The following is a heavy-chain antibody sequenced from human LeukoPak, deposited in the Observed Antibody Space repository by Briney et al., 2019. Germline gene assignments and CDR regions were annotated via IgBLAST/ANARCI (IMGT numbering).Heavy chain of an antibody. V-gene: IGHV1-2*02. CDR3: ARDSNYYGSGSYGNWFDP. Sequence: GASVKVSCKASGYTFTGYYMHWVRQAPGQGLEWMGWTNPNSGGTNYAQKFQGRVTMTRDTSISTAYMELSRLRSDDTAVYYCARDSNYYGSGSYGNWFDPWGQGTLVTVSS. CDR1: GYTFTGYY. CDR2: TNPNSGGT. D-gene: IGHD3-10*01. J-gene: IGHJ5*02.